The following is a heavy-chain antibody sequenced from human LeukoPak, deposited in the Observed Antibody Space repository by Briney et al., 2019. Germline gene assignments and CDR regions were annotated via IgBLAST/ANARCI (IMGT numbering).Heavy chain of an antibody. CDR1: GYTFTSYG. CDR3: ARPDGRTSDAFDI. J-gene: IGHJ3*02. V-gene: IGHV1-69*13. Sequence: ASVKVSCKASGYTFTSYGISWVRQAPGQGLEWMGGIIPIFGTANYAQKFQGRVTITADESTSTAYMELSSLRSEDTAVYYCARPDGRTSDAFDIWGQGTMVTVSS. CDR2: IIPIFGTA. D-gene: IGHD2-2*01.